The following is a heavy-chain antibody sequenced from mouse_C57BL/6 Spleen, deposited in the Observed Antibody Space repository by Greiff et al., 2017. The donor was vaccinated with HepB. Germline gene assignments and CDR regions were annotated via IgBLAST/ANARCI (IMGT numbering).Heavy chain of an antibody. CDR2: ISYDGSN. J-gene: IGHJ4*01. V-gene: IGHV3-6*01. CDR3: ARDRYGYDYAMDY. CDR1: GYSITSGYY. Sequence: EVQLQESGPGLVKPSQSLSLTCSVTGYSITSGYYWNWIRQFPGNKLEWMGYISYDGSNNYNPSLKNRISITRDTSKNQFFLKLNSVTTEDTATYYCARDRYGYDYAMDYWGQGTSVTVSS. D-gene: IGHD2-2*01.